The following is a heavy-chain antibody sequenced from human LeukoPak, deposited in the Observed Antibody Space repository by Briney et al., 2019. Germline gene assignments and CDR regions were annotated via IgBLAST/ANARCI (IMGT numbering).Heavy chain of an antibody. CDR3: AKGADYGSGRVDY. CDR2: ISDSGV. Sequence: PGGSPRLSCAASGFTFSRYAMTWVRQAPGRGLEWVSTISDSGVYADSVKGRFTISRDNSKNTLYLQMNSLRAEDTAEYYCAKGADYGSGRVDYWGQGTLVTVSS. J-gene: IGHJ4*02. D-gene: IGHD6-19*01. V-gene: IGHV3-23*01. CDR1: GFTFSRYA.